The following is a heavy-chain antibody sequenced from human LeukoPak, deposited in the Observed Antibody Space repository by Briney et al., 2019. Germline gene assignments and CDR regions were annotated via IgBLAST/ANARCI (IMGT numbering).Heavy chain of an antibody. D-gene: IGHD1-26*01. CDR3: AREYAGTTTNWLDP. Sequence: GASVKVSCKASGYTFTGYYIHWVRQAPGQGLEWMGWINPNSGDTNYAQKFQTRVTMTRDTSISIAYMDLSRLTSDDTAVYYCAREYAGTTTNWLDPWGQGTLVTVSS. CDR2: INPNSGDT. CDR1: GYTFTGYY. J-gene: IGHJ5*02. V-gene: IGHV1-2*02.